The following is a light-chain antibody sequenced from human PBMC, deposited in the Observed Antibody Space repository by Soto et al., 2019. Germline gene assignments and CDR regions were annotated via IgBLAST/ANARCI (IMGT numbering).Light chain of an antibody. CDR1: QSISSY. Sequence: DIQMTQSPSSLSASVGDRVTITCRASQSISSYLNWYQQKPGKAPKLLIYGASSLQSGVPSRFSGSGSGTDFTLTISSQQPDDFATYFCQQSFSTPLTFGGGTKV. CDR2: GAS. J-gene: IGKJ4*01. V-gene: IGKV1-39*01. CDR3: QQSFSTPLT.